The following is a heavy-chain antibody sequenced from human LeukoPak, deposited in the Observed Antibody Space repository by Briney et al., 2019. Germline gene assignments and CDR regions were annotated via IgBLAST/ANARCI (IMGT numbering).Heavy chain of an antibody. CDR2: IYYTGST. V-gene: IGHV4-59*01. CDR3: ARHYDSGTYPLDY. Sequence: SETLSLTCTVSGGSISNYYWSWIRQPPGKGLEWIGNIYYTGSTIYNPSLKSRVTISVDTSKNQFSLKLSSVTAADTAVYYCARHYDSGTYPLDYWGQGTLVTVSS. J-gene: IGHJ4*02. D-gene: IGHD3-10*01. CDR1: GGSISNYY.